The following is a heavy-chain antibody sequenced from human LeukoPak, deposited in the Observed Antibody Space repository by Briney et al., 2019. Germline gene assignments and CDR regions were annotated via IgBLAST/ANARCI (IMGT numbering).Heavy chain of an antibody. D-gene: IGHD2-15*01. CDR2: IIPIFGTA. CDR3: ARELRYCSGGSCYRGLDY. J-gene: IGHJ4*02. Sequence: SVKLSCKASGGTFSSYAISWVRQAPGQGLEWMGGIIPIFGTANYAQKFQGRVTITTDESTSTAYMELSSLRSEETAVYYCARELRYCSGGSCYRGLDYWGQGTLVTVSS. CDR1: GGTFSSYA. V-gene: IGHV1-69*05.